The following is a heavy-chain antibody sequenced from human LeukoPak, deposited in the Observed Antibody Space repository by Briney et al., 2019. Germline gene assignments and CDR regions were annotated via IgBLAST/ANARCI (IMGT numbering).Heavy chain of an antibody. CDR3: ARDRCGDICFYGLDV. Sequence: RGGSLTLSCAASGFTFNTYPMSWPRHAPGEALEWVSGFSRSGGITYYTDSVKARFTISRDNSKNTLYLEMNSLRAEDTAVYYCARDRCGDICFYGLDVWGQGTTVSVSS. V-gene: IGHV3-23*01. CDR1: GFTFNTYP. J-gene: IGHJ6*02. D-gene: IGHD2-21*01. CDR2: FSRSGGIT.